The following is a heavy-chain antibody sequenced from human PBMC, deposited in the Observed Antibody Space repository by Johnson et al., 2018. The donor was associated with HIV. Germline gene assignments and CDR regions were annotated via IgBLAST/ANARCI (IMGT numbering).Heavy chain of an antibody. D-gene: IGHD1-14*01. V-gene: IGHV3-9*01. J-gene: IGHJ3*01. Sequence: VQLVESGGGLVQPGRSLRLSCAASGFNFDNYAMHWVRQAPGKGLEWVSGISWNSANIGHADSVKGRFTIAIDNAKSSLYLQMNSLRPEDTALYYCAKDDRISSWGQGTMVIVSS. CDR3: AKDDRISS. CDR2: ISWNSANI. CDR1: GFNFDNYA.